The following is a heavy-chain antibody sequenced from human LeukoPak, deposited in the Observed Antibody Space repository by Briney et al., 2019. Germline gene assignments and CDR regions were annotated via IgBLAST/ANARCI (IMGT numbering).Heavy chain of an antibody. V-gene: IGHV3-48*01. D-gene: IGHD5-12*01. CDR3: ARGGGYSGYGSLDY. Sequence: GGSLRLSCAASGFTFSSYSMNWVRQAPGKGLEWVSYISSSSTIYYADSVKGRFTISRDNAKNSLYLQMNSLRAEDTAVYYCARGGGYSGYGSLDYWGQGTLVTVSS. CDR2: ISSSSTI. J-gene: IGHJ4*02. CDR1: GFTFSSYS.